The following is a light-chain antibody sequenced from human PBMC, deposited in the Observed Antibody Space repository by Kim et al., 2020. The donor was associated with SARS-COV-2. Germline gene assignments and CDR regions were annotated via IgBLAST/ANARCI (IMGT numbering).Light chain of an antibody. CDR3: QQYGGSSWT. Sequence: SPGDRVTLSCRASQSVTNNFLAWFQRKPGQVPRLLIYGASNRATGVPDRFSGSGSGTDFTLTIDRLEPEDFAVYYCQQYGGSSWTFGQGTKVDIK. J-gene: IGKJ1*01. CDR1: QSVTNNF. V-gene: IGKV3-20*01. CDR2: GAS.